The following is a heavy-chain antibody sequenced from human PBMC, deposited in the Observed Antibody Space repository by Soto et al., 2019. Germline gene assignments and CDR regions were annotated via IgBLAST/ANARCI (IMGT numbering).Heavy chain of an antibody. Sequence: QVQLQQSGPGLVKPSETLSLTCSVSSGPTSSHNWGWIRQTQGRGLEWIGYVDSTGATSYNPSLNSRVTISADTSTNHISLTMTSVTAADTAVYYCVRQGIGNLHGLVDVWGQGTTVRVSS. CDR1: SGPTSSHN. CDR2: VDSTGAT. CDR3: VRQGIGNLHGLVDV. V-gene: IGHV4-59*08. D-gene: IGHD1-1*01. J-gene: IGHJ6*02.